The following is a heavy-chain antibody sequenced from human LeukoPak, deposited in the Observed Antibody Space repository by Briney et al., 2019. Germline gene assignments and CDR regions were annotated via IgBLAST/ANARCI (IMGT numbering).Heavy chain of an antibody. J-gene: IGHJ4*02. CDR2: INHSGST. V-gene: IGHV4-34*01. D-gene: IGHD3-10*01. Sequence: SETLSLTCAVYGGSFSGYYGSWIRQPPGKGLEWIGEINHSGSTNYNPSLKSRVTISVDTSKNQFSLKLSSVTAADTAVYYCARAPLWFGSMGYFDYWGQGTLVTVSS. CDR1: GGSFSGYY. CDR3: ARAPLWFGSMGYFDY.